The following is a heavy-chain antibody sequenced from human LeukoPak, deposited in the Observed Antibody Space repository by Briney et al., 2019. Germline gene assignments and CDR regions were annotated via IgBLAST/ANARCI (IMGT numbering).Heavy chain of an antibody. CDR1: GFTVSRNY. CDR2: ISGSGGGT. D-gene: IGHD6-19*01. CDR3: AKDSSPTGYSSGWYAWFDP. V-gene: IGHV3-23*01. Sequence: GGSLRLSCAASGFTVSRNYMSWVRQAPGKGLEWVSAISGSGGGTYYADSVKGRFTISRDNSKNTLYLQMNSLRAEDTAVYYCAKDSSPTGYSSGWYAWFDPWGQGTLVTVSS. J-gene: IGHJ5*02.